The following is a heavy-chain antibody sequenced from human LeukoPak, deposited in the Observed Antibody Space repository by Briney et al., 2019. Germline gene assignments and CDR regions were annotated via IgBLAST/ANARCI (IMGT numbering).Heavy chain of an antibody. J-gene: IGHJ6*02. CDR3: AKDLASTRYDYYGMDV. V-gene: IGHV3-30*18. CDR2: ISYDGSNK. Sequence: PGGSLRLSCAASGFTFSSYAMSWVRQAPGKGLEWVAVISYDGSNKYYADSVKGRFTISRNNSKNTLYLQMNSLRAEDTAVYYCAKDLASTRYDYYGMDVWGQGTTVTVSS. CDR1: GFTFSSYA.